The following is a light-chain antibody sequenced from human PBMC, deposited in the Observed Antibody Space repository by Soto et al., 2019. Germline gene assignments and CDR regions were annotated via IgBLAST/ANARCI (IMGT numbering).Light chain of an antibody. Sequence: EIVLTQYLGTLSLSPGERATVSCRASQSVTSSYLAWYQQKPGQAPRLLIYGVSSRATGIPDRFSGSGSGTDFTLTISRLEPEDFAVYYCQHYGSSLWTFGQGTKVEIK. J-gene: IGKJ1*01. CDR3: QHYGSSLWT. V-gene: IGKV3-20*01. CDR2: GVS. CDR1: QSVTSSY.